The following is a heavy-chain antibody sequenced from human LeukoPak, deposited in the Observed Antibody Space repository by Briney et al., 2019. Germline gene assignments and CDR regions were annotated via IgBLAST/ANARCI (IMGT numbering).Heavy chain of an antibody. V-gene: IGHV3-13*01. Sequence: GGSLRLSCAASGFTFSRYDMHWVRQSTGNGLEWVSGIGTAGDTFYLGSVKGRFTISRDNSKNTLYLQMNSLRAEDTAVYYCAKDRSFIKLWDAFDIWGQGTMVTVSS. J-gene: IGHJ3*02. CDR1: GFTFSRYD. D-gene: IGHD5-18*01. CDR3: AKDRSFIKLWDAFDI. CDR2: IGTAGDT.